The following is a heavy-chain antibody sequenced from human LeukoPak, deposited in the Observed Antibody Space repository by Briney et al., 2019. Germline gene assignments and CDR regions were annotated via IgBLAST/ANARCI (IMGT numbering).Heavy chain of an antibody. CDR3: TRTEYFVFDY. J-gene: IGHJ4*02. CDR2: IYYSGST. D-gene: IGHD6-6*01. CDR1: VGTIRSYH. V-gene: IGHV4-59*01. Sequence: SEIVCLTCTVSVGTIRSYHWYWIRQPPWKGLEWIGYIYYSGSTNYNPSLKSRVTISVDTSKNQFSLKLSSVTAADTAVYYCTRTEYFVFDYWGQGTLVTVSS.